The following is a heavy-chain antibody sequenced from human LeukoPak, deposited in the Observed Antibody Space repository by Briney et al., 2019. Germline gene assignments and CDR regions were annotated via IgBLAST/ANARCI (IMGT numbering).Heavy chain of an antibody. J-gene: IGHJ3*02. Sequence: GGTLRLSCEASGFTFKNYDMTWVRQAPGKGLEWVSGIRGSGVSTSYADSVKGRFTISRDNSKNMLYLFMNNLRAEDTAVYFCARVKLSGYCSGGMCSDAFDIWGRGTMVTVSS. D-gene: IGHD2-8*02. CDR2: IRGSGVST. V-gene: IGHV3-23*01. CDR1: GFTFKNYD. CDR3: ARVKLSGYCSGGMCSDAFDI.